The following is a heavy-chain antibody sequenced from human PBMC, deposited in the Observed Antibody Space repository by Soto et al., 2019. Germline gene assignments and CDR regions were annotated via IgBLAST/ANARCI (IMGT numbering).Heavy chain of an antibody. V-gene: IGHV1-69*02. CDR2: FIPIVGLT. Sequence: QVQLLQSGSEVKKPGSSVKVSCRASGGSLSSYPVTWVRQAPGQGLEWMGRFIPIVGLTNYAQKFQGRVTITADKSTSTAYMELSSLRSDDTAVYYCARPTGGHDAGGNYMDVWGKGTTVIVSS. CDR3: ARPTGGHDAGGNYMDV. D-gene: IGHD2-8*02. J-gene: IGHJ6*03. CDR1: GGSLSSYP.